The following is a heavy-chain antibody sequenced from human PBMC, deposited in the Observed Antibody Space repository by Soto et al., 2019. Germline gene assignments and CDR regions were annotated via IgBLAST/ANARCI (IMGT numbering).Heavy chain of an antibody. CDR3: AKERATTTAFDY. D-gene: IGHD4-17*01. CDR1: GFTFSRDG. J-gene: IGHJ4*02. Sequence: LRLSCAASGFTFSRDGMSWVRQAPGKGLEWVSLITDNGGSTYYADSVKGRFTISRDNTKNTLSLQMNSLRAEDTAVYYCAKERATTTAFDYWGQGALVTVSS. V-gene: IGHV3-23*01. CDR2: ITDNGGST.